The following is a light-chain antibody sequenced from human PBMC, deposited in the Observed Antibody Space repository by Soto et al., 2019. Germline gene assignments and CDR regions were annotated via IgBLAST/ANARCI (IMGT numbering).Light chain of an antibody. V-gene: IGKV1-39*01. CDR3: QQSYSERQT. CDR1: QTVKTY. CDR2: DAS. J-gene: IGKJ2*01. Sequence: DIQLNKSPSSLHASVENTVTITCRAGQTVKTYLNWYQLKPGKVPKRLIYDASSLQNGVPARFVGGASGTDFPRPIITLQPEDFATYDGQQSYSERQTFGQGNKLEI.